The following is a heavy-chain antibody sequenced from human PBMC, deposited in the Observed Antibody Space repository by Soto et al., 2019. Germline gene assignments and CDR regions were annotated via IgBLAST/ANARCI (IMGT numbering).Heavy chain of an antibody. V-gene: IGHV4-39*01. Sequence: SETLSHTCTVSGGSISSSSYYWGWIRQPPGKGLEWIGCIYYSGSTYYNPSLKSRVTISVDTSKNLFSLKLSSVTAADTAVYYCAISYHYDILTGYYLPLGVWGKGTTVTVSS. CDR1: GGSISSSSYY. J-gene: IGHJ6*04. CDR2: IYYSGST. D-gene: IGHD3-9*01. CDR3: AISYHYDILTGYYLPLGV.